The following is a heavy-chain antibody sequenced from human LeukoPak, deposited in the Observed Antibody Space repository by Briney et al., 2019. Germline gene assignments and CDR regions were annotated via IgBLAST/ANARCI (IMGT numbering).Heavy chain of an antibody. Sequence: APSVNLSCKASGYTFTSYYMHWVRQAPGQGLEWMGIINPSGGSTSYAQKFQGRVTMTRDTSTSTVYMELSSLRSEDTAVYYCARSSSWEEYWGQGTRVTVSS. J-gene: IGHJ4*02. V-gene: IGHV1-46*01. CDR3: ARSSSWEEY. CDR2: INPSGGST. D-gene: IGHD6-13*01. CDR1: GYTFTSYY.